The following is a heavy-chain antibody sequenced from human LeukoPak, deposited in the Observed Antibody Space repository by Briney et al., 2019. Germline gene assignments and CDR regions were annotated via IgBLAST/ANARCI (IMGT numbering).Heavy chain of an antibody. CDR3: ARLQRDYDFWSGYYTWVFDF. J-gene: IGHJ4*02. D-gene: IGHD3-3*01. Sequence: GGSLRLSCAASGFTFSSYWMSWVRQAPGKGLEWVANIKQDGSEKYYVDSVKGRFTISRDNAKNSLYLQMNSLRAEDTAVYYCARLQRDYDFWSGYYTWVFDFWGQGTLVTVSS. CDR2: IKQDGSEK. V-gene: IGHV3-7*01. CDR1: GFTFSSYW.